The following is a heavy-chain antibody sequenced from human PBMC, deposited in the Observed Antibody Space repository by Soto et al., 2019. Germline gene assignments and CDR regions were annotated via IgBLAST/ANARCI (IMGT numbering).Heavy chain of an antibody. V-gene: IGHV4-59*01. CDR2: IYYSGST. D-gene: IGHD3-10*01. CDR3: AGSGSYKPFDY. J-gene: IGHJ4*02. CDR1: GGSLSSYY. Sequence: SETLSLTCTVSGGSLSSYYWSWIRQPPGKGLEWIGYIYYSGSTNYNPSLKSRVTISVDTSKNQFSLKLSSVTAADMAVYYCAGSGSYKPFDYWGQGTLVTVSS.